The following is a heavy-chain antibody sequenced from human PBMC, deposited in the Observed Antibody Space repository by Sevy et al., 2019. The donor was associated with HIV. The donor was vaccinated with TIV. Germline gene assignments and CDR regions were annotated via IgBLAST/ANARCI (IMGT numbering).Heavy chain of an antibody. CDR2: IIPIFGTA. J-gene: IGHJ4*02. Sequence: APVKVSCKASGGTFSSYAISWVRQAPGQGLEWMGGIIPIFGTANYAQKFQGRVTITADESTSTAYMERSSLRSEDTAVYYCARDVGHYYYDSSGYAYFDYWGQGTLVTVSS. CDR3: ARDVGHYYYDSSGYAYFDY. CDR1: GGTFSSYA. V-gene: IGHV1-69*13. D-gene: IGHD3-22*01.